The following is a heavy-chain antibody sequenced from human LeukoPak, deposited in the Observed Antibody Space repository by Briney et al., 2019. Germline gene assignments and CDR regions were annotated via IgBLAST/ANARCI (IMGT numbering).Heavy chain of an antibody. Sequence: ASVKVSCKASGYTFTSYYMHWVRQAPGQGLEWMGIINPSGGSTSYAQKFQGRVTMTRDTSTSTVYMELSSLRSEDTAVYYCARGGPPPWFGELLFSGSTDYWGREPWSPSPQ. D-gene: IGHD3-10*01. CDR1: GYTFTSYY. V-gene: IGHV1-46*01. CDR2: INPSGGST. CDR3: ARGGPPPWFGELLFSGSTDY. J-gene: IGHJ4*02.